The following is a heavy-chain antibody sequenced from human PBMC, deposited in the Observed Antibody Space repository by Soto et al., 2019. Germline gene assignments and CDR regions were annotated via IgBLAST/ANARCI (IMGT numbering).Heavy chain of an antibody. CDR3: ARGRSSRWSDY. Sequence: ASVKVSCEASGYTFTSYYMHWVRQAPGQGLEWMGIINPSGCSTSYAQKLQGRVTMTRDTSTSTVYMELSSLRSEDTAVYYCARGRSSRWSDYWGQGAQVTVSS. D-gene: IGHD6-13*01. J-gene: IGHJ4*02. CDR2: INPSGCST. V-gene: IGHV1-46*04. CDR1: GYTFTSYY.